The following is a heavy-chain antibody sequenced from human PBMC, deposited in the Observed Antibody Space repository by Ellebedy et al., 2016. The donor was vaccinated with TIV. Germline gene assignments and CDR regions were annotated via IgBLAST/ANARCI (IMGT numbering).Heavy chain of an antibody. CDR2: INSDSGGT. CDR3: ARGYSSSSTPGY. CDR1: GYTFTGYY. J-gene: IGHJ4*02. D-gene: IGHD6-13*01. Sequence: ASVKVSCKASGYTFTGYYLHWVRQAPGQGLQWMGWINSDSGGTNYAQKFQGRVTMTRDTSISTAYMELSRLRSDDTAVYYCARGYSSSSTPGYWGQGTLVTVSS. V-gene: IGHV1-2*02.